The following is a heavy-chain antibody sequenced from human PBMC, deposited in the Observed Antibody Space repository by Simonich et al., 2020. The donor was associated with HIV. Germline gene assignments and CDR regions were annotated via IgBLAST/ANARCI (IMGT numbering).Heavy chain of an antibody. D-gene: IGHD3-16*01. CDR3: ASGGSISSVWADDY. CDR1: GFTFSSYA. J-gene: IGHJ4*02. CDR2: ISYDGSNK. V-gene: IGHV3-30*07. Sequence: QVQLVESGGGVVQPGRSLRLSCAASGFTFSSYAMHWARQAPGKGLEWVAVISYDGSNKYYADSVKGRFTLSRDKSKNTLYLQMNSLRAEDTAVYYCASGGSISSVWADDYWGQGTLVTVSS.